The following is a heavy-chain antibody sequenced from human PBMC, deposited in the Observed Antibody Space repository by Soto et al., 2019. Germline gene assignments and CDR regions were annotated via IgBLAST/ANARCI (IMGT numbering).Heavy chain of an antibody. CDR2: IKKDGSEK. CDR1: GFTFRNYW. V-gene: IGHV3-7*05. CDR3: ARGHYAMDV. J-gene: IGHJ6*02. Sequence: GGSLRLSCAASGFTFRNYWMTWVRQAPGRGPEWVAYIKKDGSEKDYVDSVKGRFIISRDNGKNSLSLLMNSLRAEDTAVYYCARGHYAMDVWGQGTTVTVSS.